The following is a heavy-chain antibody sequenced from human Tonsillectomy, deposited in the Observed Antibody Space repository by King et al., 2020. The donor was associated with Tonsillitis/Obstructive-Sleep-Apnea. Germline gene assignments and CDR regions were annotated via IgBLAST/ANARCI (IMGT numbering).Heavy chain of an antibody. V-gene: IGHV3-30*18. CDR1: GIRFSNHG. CDR3: AKDKSSGYAVYGLAV. D-gene: IGHD3-22*01. Sequence: VQLVESGGGVVQPGRSLRLSCAASGIRFSNHGMNWVRQAPGKGLEWVAGISFDGSSKYYADSVKGRFTISRDNSKNTLYLQMNSLRADDTAVYYCAKDKSSGYAVYGLAVWGQGTTVAVSS. J-gene: IGHJ6*02. CDR2: ISFDGSSK.